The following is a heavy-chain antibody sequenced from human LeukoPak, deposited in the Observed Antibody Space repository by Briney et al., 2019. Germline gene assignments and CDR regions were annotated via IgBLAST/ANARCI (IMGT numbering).Heavy chain of an antibody. CDR3: ARISPYYGDYPQYYYYYMGV. D-gene: IGHD4-17*01. CDR1: GYSISSGYY. Sequence: KPSETLSLTCAVSGYSISSGYYWGWIRQPPGKGLEWIGNIYHSGNTYYNPSLKSRFTISVDTSKNQFSLKLSSVTASDTAVYYCARISPYYGDYPQYYYYYMGVWGKGTTVTVSS. J-gene: IGHJ6*03. CDR2: IYHSGNT. V-gene: IGHV4-38-2*01.